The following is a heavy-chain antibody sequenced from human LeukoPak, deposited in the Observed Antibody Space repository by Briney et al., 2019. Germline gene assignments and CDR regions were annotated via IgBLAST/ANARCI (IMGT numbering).Heavy chain of an antibody. V-gene: IGHV3-74*01. Sequence: GGSLRLSCAASGFTFSNYWMHWVRQSPGKGLVWVSRINSEGSGTSYADSVKSRFTISRENAKNTLYLQMNSLRAEDTAVYYCARVAAWDSSGYLFDYWGQGTLVTVSS. CDR1: GFTFSNYW. J-gene: IGHJ4*02. D-gene: IGHD3-22*01. CDR2: INSEGSGT. CDR3: ARVAAWDSSGYLFDY.